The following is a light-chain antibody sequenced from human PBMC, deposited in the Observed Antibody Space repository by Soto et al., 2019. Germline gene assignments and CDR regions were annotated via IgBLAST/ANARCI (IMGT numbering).Light chain of an antibody. CDR3: QQYAGSPRT. V-gene: IGKV3-15*01. CDR2: GAS. Sequence: EIVMTQSPATLSVSPGERATLSCRASQSVYNNLAWYQQKPGQAPRLLIYGASTRATGIPARFSGSGSGTEFTLTISSLQSEDFAVYYCQQYAGSPRTFGQGTKVEIK. CDR1: QSVYNN. J-gene: IGKJ1*01.